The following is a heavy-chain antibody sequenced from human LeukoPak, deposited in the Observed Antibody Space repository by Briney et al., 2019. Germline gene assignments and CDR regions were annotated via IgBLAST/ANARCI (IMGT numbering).Heavy chain of an antibody. CDR2: ISYDGSNK. CDR1: GFSFSSYG. CDR3: TKDQSLWVVNYYSDY. D-gene: IGHD3-22*01. Sequence: GGSLRRSCAASGFSFSSYGMHWVRQAPGKGLEWVAVISYDGSNKYYADSVKGRFTISRDNSKNALYLQMNSLSAEDTAVYYCTKDQSLWVVNYYSDYWGQGNLVTVSS. J-gene: IGHJ4*02. V-gene: IGHV3-30*18.